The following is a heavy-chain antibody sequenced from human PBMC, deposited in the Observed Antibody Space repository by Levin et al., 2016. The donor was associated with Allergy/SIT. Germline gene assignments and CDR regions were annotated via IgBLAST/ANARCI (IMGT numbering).Heavy chain of an antibody. Sequence: WIRQPPGKGLEWVSAISGSGGSTYYADSVKGRFTISRDNSKNTLYLQMNSLRAEDTAVYYCAKDRWIQLDPWGQGTLVTVSS. CDR2: ISGSGGST. CDR3: AKDRWIQLDP. D-gene: IGHD5-18*01. J-gene: IGHJ5*02. V-gene: IGHV3-23*01.